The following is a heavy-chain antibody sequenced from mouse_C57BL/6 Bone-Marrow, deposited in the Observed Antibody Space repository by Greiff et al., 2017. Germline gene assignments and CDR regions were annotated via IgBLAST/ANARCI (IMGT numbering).Heavy chain of an antibody. V-gene: IGHV5-15*01. D-gene: IGHD2-1*01. CDR2: ISNLAYSI. CDR3: ARHDGNSYYYAMDY. CDR1: GFTFSDCG. Sequence: DVTLVESGGGLVQPGGSLKLSCAASGFTFSDCGMAWVRQAPRKGPEWVAFISNLAYSIYYSDTVTCRFTISRENAKNTLYLEMSSLRSEDTAMYYCARHDGNSYYYAMDYWGQGTSVTVSS. J-gene: IGHJ4*01.